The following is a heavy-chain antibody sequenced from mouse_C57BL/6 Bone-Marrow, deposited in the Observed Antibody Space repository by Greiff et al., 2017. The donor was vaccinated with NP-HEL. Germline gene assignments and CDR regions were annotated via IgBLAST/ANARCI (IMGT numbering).Heavy chain of an antibody. J-gene: IGHJ2*01. V-gene: IGHV1-7*01. CDR1: GYTFTSYW. CDR3: LITTVVAGGYFDY. D-gene: IGHD1-1*01. CDR2: INPSSGYT. Sequence: VQGVESGAELAKPGASVKLSCKASGYTFTSYWMHWVKQRPGQGLEWIGYINPSSGYTKYNQKFKDKATLTADKSSSTAYMQLSSLTYEDSAVYYSLITTVVAGGYFDYWGQGTTLTVSS.